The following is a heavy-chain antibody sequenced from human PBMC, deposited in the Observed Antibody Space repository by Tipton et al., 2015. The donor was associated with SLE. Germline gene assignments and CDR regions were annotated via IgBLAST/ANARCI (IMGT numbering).Heavy chain of an antibody. Sequence: GSLRLSCVASGFTFSHYWMTWVRQAPGKGPEWVANIKREGSEKYYVDSVKGRFTISRDNANDSLYLQMNSVRPEDTAVYYCARGASYTNGPDFDCWGQGTLVTVSS. CDR3: ARGASYTNGPDFDC. CDR2: IKREGSEK. J-gene: IGHJ4*02. CDR1: GFTFSHYW. V-gene: IGHV3-7*01. D-gene: IGHD2-8*01.